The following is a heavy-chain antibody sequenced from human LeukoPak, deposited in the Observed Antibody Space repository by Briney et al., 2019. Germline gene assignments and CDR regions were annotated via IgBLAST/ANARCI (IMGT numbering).Heavy chain of an antibody. CDR3: ARMSYLNWLVHLDD. CDR2: IYYSGNT. D-gene: IGHD6-19*01. Sequence: SETLSLTCTVSGDSISSSTYYWGWIRQPPGKGLEWIGSIYYSGNTYYSPAPKSRLTVSVDTSKNQFSLKLSSVTAADTAVYYCARMSYLNWLVHLDDWGQGTLVTVSS. V-gene: IGHV4-39*01. J-gene: IGHJ4*02. CDR1: GDSISSSTYY.